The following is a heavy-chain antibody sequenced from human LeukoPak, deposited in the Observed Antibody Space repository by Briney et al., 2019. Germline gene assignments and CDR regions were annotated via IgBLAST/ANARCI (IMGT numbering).Heavy chain of an antibody. D-gene: IGHD2/OR15-2a*01. Sequence: GGSLRLSCAASGFTFSSYSMNWVRQAPGKGLEWVSSISSSSSYIYYADSVKGRFTISRDNAKNTLYLQMNSLRAEDTAVYYCARGLSAGVDYWGQGTLVTVSS. CDR2: ISSSSSYI. J-gene: IGHJ4*02. CDR1: GFTFSSYS. CDR3: ARGLSAGVDY. V-gene: IGHV3-21*01.